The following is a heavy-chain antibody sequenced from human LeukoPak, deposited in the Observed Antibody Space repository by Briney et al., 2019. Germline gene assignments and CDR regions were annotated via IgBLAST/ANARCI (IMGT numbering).Heavy chain of an antibody. J-gene: IGHJ2*01. V-gene: IGHV4-4*09. CDR3: ARFHSGPSGWYVLWYFDL. CDR1: GGSFSSYY. D-gene: IGHD6-19*01. Sequence: SETLSLTCTVSGGSFSSYYWSWIRQPPGKGLEWIGYIYNSESTKYNSSLKSRVTMSVATSKNKFFLKLSSVTAADTAVYYCARFHSGPSGWYVLWYFDLWGRGTLVTVSS. CDR2: IYNSEST.